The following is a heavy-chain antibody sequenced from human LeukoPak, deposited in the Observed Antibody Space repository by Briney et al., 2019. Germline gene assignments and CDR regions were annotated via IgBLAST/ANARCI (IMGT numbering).Heavy chain of an antibody. D-gene: IGHD6-19*01. Sequence: GGSLRLSCAASGFNFSSFGVNWVRQGPGKGLERVSGISFIISTWSADSVKGRFTISRDNSKNTVYLQMNSLRDDDTAVYYCAKGTSSLNYDAFDIWGQGTLVTVSS. CDR1: GFNFSSFG. CDR2: ISFIIST. V-gene: IGHV3-23*01. J-gene: IGHJ3*02. CDR3: AKGTSSLNYDAFDI.